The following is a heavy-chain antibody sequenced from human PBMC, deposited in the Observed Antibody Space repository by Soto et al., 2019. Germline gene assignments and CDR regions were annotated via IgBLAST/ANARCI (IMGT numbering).Heavy chain of an antibody. Sequence: GASVKVSCKVSGYTLIELSMHWVRQAPGKGLEWMGGFDPEDGETIYAQKFQGRVTMTEDTSTDTAYMELSSLRSEDTAVYYCATGGRYKNWFDPWGQGTLVTVSS. D-gene: IGHD1-20*01. CDR3: ATGGRYKNWFDP. J-gene: IGHJ5*02. V-gene: IGHV1-24*01. CDR2: FDPEDGET. CDR1: GYTLIELS.